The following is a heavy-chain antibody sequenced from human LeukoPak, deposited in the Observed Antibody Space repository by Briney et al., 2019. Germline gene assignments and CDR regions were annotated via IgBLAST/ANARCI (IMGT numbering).Heavy chain of an antibody. D-gene: IGHD2-15*01. J-gene: IGHJ3*02. V-gene: IGHV4-59*01. Sequence: SETLSLTRPVSDGSLSRYFWNWLRPSPGKGLAWMGYIYCSGSTNYNPSLKSRVTISVDTSKNQFSLKLSSVTAADAAVYYCGRGYCRGTSCNRYTFDMWGQGTMVTVSS. CDR2: IYCSGST. CDR1: DGSLSRYF. CDR3: GRGYCRGTSCNRYTFDM.